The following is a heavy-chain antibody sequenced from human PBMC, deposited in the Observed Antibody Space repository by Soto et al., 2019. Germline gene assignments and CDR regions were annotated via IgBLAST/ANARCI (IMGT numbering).Heavy chain of an antibody. J-gene: IGHJ3*02. CDR3: TTDSDDYEGFAFDI. D-gene: IGHD4-17*01. CDR1: GFTFSRSP. Sequence: PGGSLRLSCAASGFTFSRSPISWVRQVPGKGLEWISAIRNDGGSMYYAPSVKGRVTISRDNSKNTSSLRMKNLKTEDTAVYYCTTDSDDYEGFAFDIWGQGTMVTVSS. V-gene: IGHV3-23*01. CDR2: IRNDGGSM.